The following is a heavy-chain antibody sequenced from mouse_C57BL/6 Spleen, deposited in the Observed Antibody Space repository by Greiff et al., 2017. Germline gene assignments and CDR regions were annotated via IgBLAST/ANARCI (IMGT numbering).Heavy chain of an antibody. J-gene: IGHJ4*01. CDR2: IYPRSGNT. CDR1: GYTFTSYG. Sequence: QVQLQQSGAELARPGASVKLSCKASGYTFTSYGISWVKQRTGQGLEWIGEIYPRSGNTYYNEKFKGKATLTADKSSSTAYMELRSLTSEDSAVYFCARWGDYDYDDAMDYWGQGTSVTVSS. V-gene: IGHV1-81*01. D-gene: IGHD2-4*01. CDR3: ARWGDYDYDDAMDY.